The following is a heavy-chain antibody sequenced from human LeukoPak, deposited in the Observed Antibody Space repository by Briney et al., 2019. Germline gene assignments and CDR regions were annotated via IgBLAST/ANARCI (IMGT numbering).Heavy chain of an antibody. CDR1: GYTFIDYY. Sequence: ASVKVSCKTSGYTFIDYYIHWIRQAPGQGLEWMGRINPTTGGTGFAQKFQGKVSMTRDTSISTAYMELSRLGSDDTAVYYCATLGKDNTDTPFDYWGQGTLVTVSS. V-gene: IGHV1-2*06. CDR3: ATLGKDNTDTPFDY. CDR2: INPTTGGT. J-gene: IGHJ4*02. D-gene: IGHD7-27*01.